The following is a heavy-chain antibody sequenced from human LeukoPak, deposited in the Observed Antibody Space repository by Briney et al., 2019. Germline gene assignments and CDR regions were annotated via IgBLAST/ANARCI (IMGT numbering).Heavy chain of an antibody. V-gene: IGHV4-59*01. D-gene: IGHD2/OR15-2a*01. CDR1: GGSISSYY. CDR2: IYYSGST. J-gene: IGHJ5*02. CDR3: ASFLGFNWFDP. Sequence: SETLSLTCTVSGGSISSYYWSWIRQPPGKGLEWIGYIYYSGSTNYNPSLKSRVTISVDTSKNQFSLKLSSVTAADTAVDYCASFLGFNWFDPWGQGTLVTVSS.